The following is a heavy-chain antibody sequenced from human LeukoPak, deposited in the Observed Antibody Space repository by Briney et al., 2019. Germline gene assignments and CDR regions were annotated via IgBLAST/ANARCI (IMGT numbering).Heavy chain of an antibody. CDR3: TQDRPNYYGSNGHYYRQNGDF. V-gene: IGHV3-23*01. CDR1: GFTFSIYA. Sequence: GVSLRLSCAASGFTFSIYAMSWVRQAPGKGLEWVSSISCQGELTFYADSVKGRFTISRDNSESTLYLQMNILRAEDTAKYYCTQDRPNYYGSNGHYYRQNGDFWGQGTLVTVSS. CDR2: ISCQGELT. J-gene: IGHJ4*02. D-gene: IGHD3-22*01.